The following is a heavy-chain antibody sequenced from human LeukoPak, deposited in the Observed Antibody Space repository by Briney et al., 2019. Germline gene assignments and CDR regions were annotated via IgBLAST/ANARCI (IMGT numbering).Heavy chain of an antibody. J-gene: IGHJ6*02. Sequence: GGSLRLSCAASGFTFSSYGMHWVRQAPGKGLEWVAVISYDGSNKYCADSVKGRFTISRDNSKNTLYLQMNSLRAEDTAVYYCASQGGLLWFGELSGGMDVWGQGTTVTVSS. D-gene: IGHD3-10*01. V-gene: IGHV3-30*03. CDR2: ISYDGSNK. CDR3: ASQGGLLWFGELSGGMDV. CDR1: GFTFSSYG.